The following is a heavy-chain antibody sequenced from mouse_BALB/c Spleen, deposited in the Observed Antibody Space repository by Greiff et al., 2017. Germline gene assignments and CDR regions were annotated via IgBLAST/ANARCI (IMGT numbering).Heavy chain of an antibody. CDR1: GFTFSSYG. Sequence: DVMLVESGGGLVQPGGSLKLSCAASGFTFSSYGMSWVRQTPDKRLELVATINNNGGSTYYPDSVKGRFTISRDNAKNTLYLQMSRLKSEDTAMYYCARGPPPAWFAYWGQGTLVTVSA. CDR2: INNNGGST. CDR3: ARGPPPAWFAY. V-gene: IGHV5-6-3*01. J-gene: IGHJ3*01.